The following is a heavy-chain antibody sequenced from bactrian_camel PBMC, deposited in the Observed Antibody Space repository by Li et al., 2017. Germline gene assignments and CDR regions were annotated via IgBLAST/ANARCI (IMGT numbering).Heavy chain of an antibody. J-gene: IGHJ4*01. Sequence: HVQLVESGGGLVQPGGSLRLSRAASGYNYGRYCMAWFRQAPGKEHEAIATIDGDGTANYADSVKGRFTISKDNTANTVYLQMNTLRPEDTAVYYCQINDRQMGRGTQVTVS. CDR1: GYNYGRYC. CDR2: IDGDGTA. V-gene: IGHV3S53*01.